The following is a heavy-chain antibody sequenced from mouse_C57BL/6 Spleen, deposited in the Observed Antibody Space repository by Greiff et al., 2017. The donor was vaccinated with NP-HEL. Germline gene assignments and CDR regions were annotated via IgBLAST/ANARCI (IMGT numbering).Heavy chain of an antibody. J-gene: IGHJ1*03. CDR3: ARHEEEYYGSSSYWYFDV. D-gene: IGHD1-1*01. CDR2: FYPGSGSI. CDR1: GYTFTEYT. Sequence: VQLQQSGAELVKPGASVKLSCKASGYTFTEYTIHWVKQRSGQGLEWIGWFYPGSGSIKYNEKFKDKATFTADKSSSTVYMELSRLTSEDSAVYFCARHEEEYYGSSSYWYFDVWGTGTTVTVSS. V-gene: IGHV1-62-2*01.